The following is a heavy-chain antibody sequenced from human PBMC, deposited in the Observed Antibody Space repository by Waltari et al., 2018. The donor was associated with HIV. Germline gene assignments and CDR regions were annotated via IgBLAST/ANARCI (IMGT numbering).Heavy chain of an antibody. CDR1: GFTVSSNY. D-gene: IGHD6-19*01. V-gene: IGHV3-53*01. CDR3: AGGIAVAGTSWFDP. J-gene: IGHJ5*02. Sequence: EVQLVESGGGLIQPGGSLRLSCAASGFTVSSNYMSWVRQAPGKGLEWVSVIYSGGSTYYADSVKGRFTISRDKSKNTLYLQMNSLRAEDTAVYYCAGGIAVAGTSWFDPWGQGTLVTVSS. CDR2: IYSGGST.